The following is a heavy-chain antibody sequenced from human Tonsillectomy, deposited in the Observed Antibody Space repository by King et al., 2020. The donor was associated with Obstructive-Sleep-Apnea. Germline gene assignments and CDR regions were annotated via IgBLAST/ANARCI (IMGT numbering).Heavy chain of an antibody. V-gene: IGHV3-30*04. Sequence: QLVQSGGGVVQPGRSLRLSCAASGFTFSSYAMHWVRQAPGKGLEWVAVISYDGSNKYYADSVKGRFTISRDNSKNTLYLQMNSLRAEDTAVYYCARDWGVVVTAFSQYFDYWGQGTLVTVSS. CDR1: GFTFSSYA. D-gene: IGHD2-21*02. CDR3: ARDWGVVVTAFSQYFDY. CDR2: ISYDGSNK. J-gene: IGHJ4*02.